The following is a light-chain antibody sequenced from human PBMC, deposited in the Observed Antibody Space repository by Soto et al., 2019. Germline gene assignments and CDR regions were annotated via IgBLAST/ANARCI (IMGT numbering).Light chain of an antibody. CDR1: SSDVGGYNY. J-gene: IGLJ3*02. V-gene: IGLV2-14*01. CDR3: SSYTSSSTRV. CDR2: EVS. Sequence: QYALTQPASVSGPPGQSITISCTGTSSDVGGYNYVSWYQQHPGKAPKLMIYEVSNRPSGVSNRFSGSKSGNTASLTISGLQAEDEADYYCSSYTSSSTRVFGGGTKLTVL.